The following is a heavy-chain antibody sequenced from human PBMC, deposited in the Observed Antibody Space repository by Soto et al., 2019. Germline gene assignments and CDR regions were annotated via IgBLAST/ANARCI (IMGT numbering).Heavy chain of an antibody. D-gene: IGHD2-2*01. V-gene: IGHV3-30-3*01. CDR2: ISYDGSSQ. CDR1: EFIFTGYA. CDR3: APCTGCHCSYFLTALVV. J-gene: IGHJ6*02. Sequence: GGSLRLSCAASEFIFTGYAMHWVRQAPGKGLEWVAVISYDGSSQYCTDSVKGRFTISRDNARYTLYLQMNSLRPEDTAVYYCAPCTGCHCSYFLTALVVWGPGTMVTVSS.